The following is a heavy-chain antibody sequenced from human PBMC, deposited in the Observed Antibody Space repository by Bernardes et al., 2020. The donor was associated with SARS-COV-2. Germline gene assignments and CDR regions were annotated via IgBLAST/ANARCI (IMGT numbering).Heavy chain of an antibody. CDR3: ARQRGIAGAGPKNWFDP. Sequence: GESLKISCKGSGYSFTSYWIGWVRQMPGKGLEWMGIIYPGDSDTRYSPSFQGQVTISADKSISTAYLQWSSLKASDTAMYYCARQRGIAGAGPKNWFDPWGQGTLVTVSS. CDR1: GYSFTSYW. D-gene: IGHD6-19*01. CDR2: IYPGDSDT. V-gene: IGHV5-51*01. J-gene: IGHJ5*02.